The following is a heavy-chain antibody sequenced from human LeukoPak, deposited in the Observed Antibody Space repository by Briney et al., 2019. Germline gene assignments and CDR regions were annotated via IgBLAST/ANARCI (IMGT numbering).Heavy chain of an antibody. V-gene: IGHV1-3*01. CDR3: AREIDRDDYNRFFDY. J-gene: IGHJ4*02. D-gene: IGHD5-24*01. CDR2: INAGNSNT. CDR1: GYTFSTYT. Sequence: ASVKVSCKTSGYTFSTYTMHWVRQAPGQRLEWMGRINAGNSNTKFSQKFQGRVTITRDTSASTAYMEMSSLRSEDTALYYCAREIDRDDYNRFFDYWGQGTLVTVSS.